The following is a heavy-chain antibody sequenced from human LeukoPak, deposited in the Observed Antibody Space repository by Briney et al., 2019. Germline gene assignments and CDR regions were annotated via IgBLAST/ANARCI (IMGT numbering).Heavy chain of an antibody. J-gene: IGHJ4*02. CDR3: ARTPAGGPKYYFDY. Sequence: GGSLRLSCAASGFTFSSYAMSWVRQAPGKGLEWVANIKQDGSEKYYVDSVKGRFTISRDNAKNSLYLQMNSLRAEDTAVYYCARTPAGGPKYYFDYWGQGTLVTVSS. CDR2: IKQDGSEK. V-gene: IGHV3-7*01. D-gene: IGHD3-16*01. CDR1: GFTFSSYA.